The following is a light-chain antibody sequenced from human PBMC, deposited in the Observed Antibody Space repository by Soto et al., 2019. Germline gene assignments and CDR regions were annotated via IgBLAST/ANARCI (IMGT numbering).Light chain of an antibody. J-gene: IGKJ2*01. CDR2: DAS. CDR3: QQYESYPYS. V-gene: IGKV1-5*01. CDR1: QSISSS. Sequence: IQMTQSPSTVSASVGDRVTITCRASQSISSSLAWYQQKPGKAPKVLIYDASSLDSGVPSRFSGSGYGTEFTLTVSSLQPGDFATYFCQQYESYPYSFGQGTKLEI.